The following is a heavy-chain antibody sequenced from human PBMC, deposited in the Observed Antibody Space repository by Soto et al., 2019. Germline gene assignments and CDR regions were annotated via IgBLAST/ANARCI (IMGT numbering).Heavy chain of an antibody. CDR3: LRASYSSGWYSDY. V-gene: IGHV3-72*01. Sequence: EVQLVESGGGLVQPGGSLRLSCAASGFSFSDHYVDWVRQAPGKGLEWVGRTRNKANSYTTEYAASVKGRFTISRDDAKNSLYLQMNCLKTEDTAGYYCLRASYSSGWYSDYWGQGTLVTVSS. D-gene: IGHD6-19*01. CDR1: GFSFSDHY. CDR2: TRNKANSYTT. J-gene: IGHJ4*02.